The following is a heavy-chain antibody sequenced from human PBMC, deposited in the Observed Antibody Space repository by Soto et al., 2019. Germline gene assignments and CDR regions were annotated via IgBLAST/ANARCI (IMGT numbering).Heavy chain of an antibody. CDR1: GGSISNYY. Sequence: SETLSLTCTVSGGSISNYYWNWIRRSPGKGLEWIGYIYSSGSTHYNPSLQNRVTISIDTSKNQVSLKVNSVTAADTAVYYCARDHPHSYGVYYFDYWGQGTPVTVSS. J-gene: IGHJ4*02. V-gene: IGHV4-59*01. CDR2: IYSSGST. D-gene: IGHD5-18*01. CDR3: ARDHPHSYGVYYFDY.